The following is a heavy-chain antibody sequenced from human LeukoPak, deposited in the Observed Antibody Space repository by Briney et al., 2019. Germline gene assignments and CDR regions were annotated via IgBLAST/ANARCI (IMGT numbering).Heavy chain of an antibody. CDR3: ARATGSLWNWFDP. V-gene: IGHV3-48*01. J-gene: IGHJ5*02. D-gene: IGHD1-26*01. Sequence: GGSLRLSCAASGFTFSSYSMNWVRQAPGKGLEWVSYISSSSSTIYYADSVKGRFTISRDNAKNSLYLQMNSLRAEDTAVYYCARATGSLWNWFDPWGQGTLVTVSS. CDR2: ISSSSSTI. CDR1: GFTFSSYS.